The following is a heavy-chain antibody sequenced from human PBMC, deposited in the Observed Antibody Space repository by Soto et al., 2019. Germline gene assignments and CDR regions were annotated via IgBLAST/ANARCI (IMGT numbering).Heavy chain of an antibody. D-gene: IGHD3-9*01. CDR2: ISGSGDDT. V-gene: IGHV3-23*01. J-gene: IGHJ3*01. Sequence: PWGSLRLSCAASGVTVNNYAMSWVRQAPGKELEWVSAISGSGDDTYYADSVRGRITISRDNSKNTLYLQMNSLRAEDTAVYFCAKDHDDWDPADAFDFWGQGTMVTVSS. CDR1: GVTVNNYA. CDR3: AKDHDDWDPADAFDF.